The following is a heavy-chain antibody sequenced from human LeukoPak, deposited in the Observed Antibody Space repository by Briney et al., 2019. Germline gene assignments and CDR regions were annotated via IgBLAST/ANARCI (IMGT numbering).Heavy chain of an antibody. D-gene: IGHD3-10*01. Sequence: PGGSLRLSCAASGFTFSIYAMNWVRHTPGKGLEWVSYISYSSETTYYADSVKGRFTISRDNAKNSLYLQMDSLRAEDTAVYYCTRSGDGAFDNWGQGTMVTVSS. J-gene: IGHJ3*02. CDR2: ISYSSETT. CDR1: GFTFSIYA. V-gene: IGHV3-48*04. CDR3: TRSGDGAFDN.